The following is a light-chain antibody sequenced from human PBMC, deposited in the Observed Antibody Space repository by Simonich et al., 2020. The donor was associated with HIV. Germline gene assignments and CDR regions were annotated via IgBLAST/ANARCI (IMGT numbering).Light chain of an antibody. Sequence: QSALTQPVSVSGSPGQSITISCTGTSSDVGGYNSVSWYQQHPGKAPKVMIYDVSERPSGVSNRFSGSKSGNTASLTISGLQAEDEADYYCSSYTSSSTLVFGGGTKVTVL. V-gene: IGLV2-14*03. J-gene: IGLJ2*01. CDR1: SSDVGGYNS. CDR3: SSYTSSSTLV. CDR2: DVS.